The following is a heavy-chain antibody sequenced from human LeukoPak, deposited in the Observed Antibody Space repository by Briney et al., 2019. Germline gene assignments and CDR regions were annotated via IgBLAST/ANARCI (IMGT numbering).Heavy chain of an antibody. Sequence: PSETLSLTCTVSGGSFRGDYYWAWIRQPAGKGLEWIGRIYTSGSTNYNPSLKSRVTMSVDTSKNQFSLKLSSVTAADTAVYYCAKQYSSSWYLDYWGQGTLVTVSS. CDR3: AKQYSSSWYLDY. D-gene: IGHD6-13*01. V-gene: IGHV4-4*07. CDR1: GGSFRGDYY. J-gene: IGHJ4*02. CDR2: IYTSGST.